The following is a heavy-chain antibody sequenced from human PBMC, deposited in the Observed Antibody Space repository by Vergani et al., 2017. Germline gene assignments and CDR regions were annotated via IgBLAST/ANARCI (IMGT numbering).Heavy chain of an antibody. D-gene: IGHD1-26*01. Sequence: QVQLVQSGAEVKKPGSSVKVSCKASGGTFSSYAISWVRQAPGQGLEWMGGIIPIFGTANYAQKFQGRVTITADESTSTAYMELSSLRSEDTAVYYCARDRTQVGARADNYYMDVWGKGTTVTVSS. J-gene: IGHJ6*03. CDR3: ARDRTQVGARADNYYMDV. CDR2: IIPIFGTA. V-gene: IGHV1-69*12. CDR1: GGTFSSYA.